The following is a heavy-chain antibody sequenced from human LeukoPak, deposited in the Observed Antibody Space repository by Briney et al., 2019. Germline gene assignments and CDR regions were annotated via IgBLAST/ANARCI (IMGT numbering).Heavy chain of an antibody. D-gene: IGHD2-2*01. CDR1: GFTFTNYW. Sequence: GGSLRLSCAVSGFTFTNYWMSWARQSPGKGLEWVANIYLDGSRAYYVDSVKGRFTISRDNAKNSLFLQMNSLSAEDTAVYYCGRAGPVTKDHLMDVWGKGTTVTVSS. J-gene: IGHJ6*03. V-gene: IGHV3-7*01. CDR2: IYLDGSRA. CDR3: GRAGPVTKDHLMDV.